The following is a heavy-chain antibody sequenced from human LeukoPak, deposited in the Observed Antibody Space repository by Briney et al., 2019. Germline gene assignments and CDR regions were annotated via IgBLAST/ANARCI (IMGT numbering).Heavy chain of an antibody. J-gene: IGHJ5*02. CDR1: GYTFTSYG. Sequence: ASVKVSCKASGYTFTSYGISWVRQAPGQGLEWMGWISAYNGNTNYAQKLQGRVTMTTDTSTSTAYMELRSLRSGDTAVYYCARDQRGRLNGDYGGWFDPWGQGTLVTVSS. D-gene: IGHD4-17*01. V-gene: IGHV1-18*01. CDR2: ISAYNGNT. CDR3: ARDQRGRLNGDYGGWFDP.